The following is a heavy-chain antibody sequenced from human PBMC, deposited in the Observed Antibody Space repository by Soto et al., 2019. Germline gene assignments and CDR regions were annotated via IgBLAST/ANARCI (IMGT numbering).Heavy chain of an antibody. D-gene: IGHD2-2*01. Sequence: PSETKSPTSVLYSGNFSNYYLGWIRKQTGKEREWVWEINHSGSTNYNPSLKSRVTISVDTSKNQFSPKLSSVTAADTAVYYCARGRVVVVPAARGRDYYYYLDVWGKGTTVTVSS. CDR3: ARGRVVVVPAARGRDYYYYLDV. V-gene: IGHV4-34*01. CDR2: INHSGST. J-gene: IGHJ6*03. CDR1: SGNFSNYY.